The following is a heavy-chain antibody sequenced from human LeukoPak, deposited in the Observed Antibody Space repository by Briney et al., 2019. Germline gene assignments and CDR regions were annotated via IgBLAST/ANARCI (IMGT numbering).Heavy chain of an antibody. CDR3: ARHEITMVRGVVYGMDV. CDR2: MNPNSGNT. J-gene: IGHJ6*02. CDR1: GYTFTSYD. V-gene: IGHV1-8*01. Sequence: ASVKVSCKASGYTFTSYDINWVRQATGQGLEWMGWMNPNSGNTGYAQKFQGRVTMTRNTSISTAYMELSSLRSEDTAVYYCARHEITMVRGVVYGMDVWGQGTTVTVSS. D-gene: IGHD3-10*01.